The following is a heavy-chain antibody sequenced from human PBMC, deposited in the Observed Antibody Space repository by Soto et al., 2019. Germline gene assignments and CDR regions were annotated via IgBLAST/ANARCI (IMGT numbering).Heavy chain of an antibody. Sequence: ASVKVSCKASGYTFTSYDINWVRQAPGQCLEWMGMINPSGGSTSYAQKFQGRVTMTRDTSTSTVYMELSSLRSEDTAVYYCARDRCSGGSCYNRPTYYYYYGMDVWGQGTTVTVSS. CDR2: INPSGGST. V-gene: IGHV1-46*01. D-gene: IGHD2-15*01. CDR1: GYTFTSYD. J-gene: IGHJ6*02. CDR3: ARDRCSGGSCYNRPTYYYYYGMDV.